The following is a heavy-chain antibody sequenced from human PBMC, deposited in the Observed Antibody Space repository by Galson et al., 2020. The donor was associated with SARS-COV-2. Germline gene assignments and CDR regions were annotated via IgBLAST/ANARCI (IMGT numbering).Heavy chain of an antibody. J-gene: IGHJ3*02. CDR1: GFSLSSRGMC. CDR3: ARSVSRVVADTGRRGDFDI. CDR2: IDWDDNK. V-gene: IGHV2-70*11. D-gene: IGHD2-15*01. Sequence: ESGPTLVKPTQTLTLTCSFSGFSLSSRGMCVSWIRQPTGKALEWLARIDWDDNKYYNTSLTTSLTISKDTSKNQVVLTMTNMNPVDTAAYYGARSVSRVVADTGRRGDFDIGVQGTMVAVSS.